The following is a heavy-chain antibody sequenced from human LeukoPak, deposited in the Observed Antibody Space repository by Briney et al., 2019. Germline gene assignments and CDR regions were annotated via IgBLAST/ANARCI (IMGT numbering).Heavy chain of an antibody. V-gene: IGHV1-2*02. CDR1: GYNFSGHY. CDR2: IKPSNGDT. CDR3: ASPPLSSAMYYAH. J-gene: IGHJ4*02. Sequence: ASVKVSCKASGYNFSGHYMHWVRQAPGQGLEWMGWIKPSNGDTKYAQNFQGRVTMTRVTSISTAYMELSSLRSDDTAVYYCASPPLSSAMYYAHWGQGTLVTVSS. D-gene: IGHD1-26*01.